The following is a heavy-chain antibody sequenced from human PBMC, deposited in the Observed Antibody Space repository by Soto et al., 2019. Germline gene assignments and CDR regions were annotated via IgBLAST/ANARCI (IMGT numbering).Heavy chain of an antibody. CDR3: TRHLMDV. J-gene: IGHJ6*02. V-gene: IGHV3-73*01. Sequence: EVQLVESGGGLVQPGGSLKLSCAASGFTFSDSALHWARQASGKGLEWVGRIRSKANNYAAAYAASVKGRFTISRDDSKDTAYLQMNSLKTEDTAVYYCTRHLMDVWGQGTTVTVSS. CDR2: IRSKANNYAA. CDR1: GFTFSDSA.